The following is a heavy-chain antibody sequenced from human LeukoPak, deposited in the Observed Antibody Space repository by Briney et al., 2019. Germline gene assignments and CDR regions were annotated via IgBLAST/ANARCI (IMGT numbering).Heavy chain of an antibody. J-gene: IGHJ3*02. CDR3: ARDLYYYDSSGYYLWGFDI. Sequence: PSETLSLTCDVSGCSISSGSYYWSWIRQPAGKGLEWIGRIYTSGSTNYNPSLKSRVTISVDTSKNQFSLKLSSVTAADTAVYYCARDLYYYDSSGYYLWGFDIWGQGTMVTVSS. D-gene: IGHD3-22*01. V-gene: IGHV4-61*02. CDR1: GCSISSGSYY. CDR2: IYTSGST.